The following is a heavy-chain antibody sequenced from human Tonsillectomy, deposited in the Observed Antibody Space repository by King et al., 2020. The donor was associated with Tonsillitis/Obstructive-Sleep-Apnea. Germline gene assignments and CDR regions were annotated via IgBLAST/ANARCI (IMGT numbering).Heavy chain of an antibody. CDR2: IDHSGST. CDR3: AREDIVVVPAAMVDAFDI. V-gene: IGHV4-34*01. Sequence: VQLQQWGAGLLEPSETLSLTCAVYGGSFSCYYWSWIRQPPGKGLEWIGEIDHSGSTNYNPYRMSRVTISVDTSKNQFSLKLSSVTAADTAVYYCAREDIVVVPAAMVDAFDIWGQGTMVTVSS. J-gene: IGHJ3*02. D-gene: IGHD2-2*01. CDR1: GGSFSCYY.